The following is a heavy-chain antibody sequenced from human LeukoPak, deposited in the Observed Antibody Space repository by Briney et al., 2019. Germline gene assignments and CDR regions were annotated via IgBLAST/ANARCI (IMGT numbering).Heavy chain of an antibody. V-gene: IGHV3-66*01. Sequence: GGSLRLSCAASGFTVSGNYMSWVRQAPGKGLEWVSVIYSGGSTYYADSVKGRFTISRDNSKNTLYLQMNSLRAEDTAVYYCARAPNYYDSSGYYDYWGQGTLVTVSS. CDR3: ARAPNYYDSSGYYDY. J-gene: IGHJ4*02. CDR1: GFTVSGNY. D-gene: IGHD3-22*01. CDR2: IYSGGST.